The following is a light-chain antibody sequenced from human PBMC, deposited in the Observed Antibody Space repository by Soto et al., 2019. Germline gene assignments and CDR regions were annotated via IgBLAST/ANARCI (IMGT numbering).Light chain of an antibody. CDR3: QQYNNWPPIT. J-gene: IGKJ5*01. V-gene: IGKV3-15*01. Sequence: EIVFTQSPAPPSFSPGERATLSRRASQSVSSYLAWYQQKPGQAPRLLIYGASTRATGIPARFSGSGSGTEFTLTISSLQSEDFAVYYCQQYNNWPPITFGQGTRLEIK. CDR1: QSVSSY. CDR2: GAS.